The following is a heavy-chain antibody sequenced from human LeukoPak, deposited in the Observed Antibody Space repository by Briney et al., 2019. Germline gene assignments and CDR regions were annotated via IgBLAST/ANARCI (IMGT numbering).Heavy chain of an antibody. V-gene: IGHV3-21*01. CDR1: GFTFNTYS. CDR3: ARGATDVTRWLDP. D-gene: IGHD1-1*01. CDR2: ISRASESI. J-gene: IGHJ5*02. Sequence: GGSLRLSCAASGFTFNTYSMSWVRQAPGKGLEWVSIISRASESIFYADSVKGRFTISRDNAKNSLYLQMNGLRAEDTAVYCARGATDVTRWLDPWGQGTRVTVSS.